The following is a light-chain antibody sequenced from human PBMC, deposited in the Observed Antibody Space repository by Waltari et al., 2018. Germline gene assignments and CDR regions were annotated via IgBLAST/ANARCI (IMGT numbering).Light chain of an antibody. CDR1: QSINMW. V-gene: IGKV1-5*03. Sequence: DTRLTQSPSTLSASVGDRVTMTCRASQSINMWLAWYQQKPGRAPTLLIYKASILQSGIPSRFSDSGSGTEFTLTIAGLRPDDIGTYYCQQYDRYPETFGQGT. CDR3: QQYDRYPET. J-gene: IGKJ2*01. CDR2: KAS.